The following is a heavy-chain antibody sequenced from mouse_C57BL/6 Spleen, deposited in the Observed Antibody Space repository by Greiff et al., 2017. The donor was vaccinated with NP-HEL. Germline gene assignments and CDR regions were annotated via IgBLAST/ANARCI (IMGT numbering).Heavy chain of an antibody. Sequence: QVQLQQPGAELVKPGASVKLSCKASGYTFTSYWMQWVKQRPGQGLEWIGEIDPSDSYTNYNQKFKGKATLTVDTSSSTAYMQLSSLTSEDSAVYYCARLGLRRGYAMDYWGQGTSDTVSS. D-gene: IGHD2-4*01. CDR2: IDPSDSYT. V-gene: IGHV1-50*01. J-gene: IGHJ4*01. CDR1: GYTFTSYW. CDR3: ARLGLRRGYAMDY.